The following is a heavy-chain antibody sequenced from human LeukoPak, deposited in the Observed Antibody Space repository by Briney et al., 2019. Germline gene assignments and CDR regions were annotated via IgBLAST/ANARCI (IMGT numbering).Heavy chain of an antibody. J-gene: IGHJ6*03. V-gene: IGHV4-61*02. Sequence: SQTLSLTCTVSGGSISSGSYYWSWIRQPARKGLERIGRIYTSGSTNYNPSLKRRVTISVTTSNNHFSLKLSSVTAADTAVHYCARSCSSTSRYGYYYYYMDVWGKGTTVTVSS. CDR3: ARSCSSTSRYGYYYYYMDV. CDR2: IYTSGST. D-gene: IGHD2-2*01. CDR1: GGSISSGSYY.